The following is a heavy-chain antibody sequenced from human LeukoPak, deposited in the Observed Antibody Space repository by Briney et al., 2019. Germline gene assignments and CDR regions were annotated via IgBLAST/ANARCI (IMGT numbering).Heavy chain of an antibody. D-gene: IGHD6-19*01. J-gene: IGHJ4*02. Sequence: GGSLRLSCAASGFTSSNYAMNWVRQAPGKGLEWVSAISGSGADTYYADSVKGRFTISRDNSKNTLYLQMNSLRPEDTAVYYCAKDPMTYSSGSFTPVDYWGQGTLVTVSS. V-gene: IGHV3-23*01. CDR1: GFTSSNYA. CDR3: AKDPMTYSSGSFTPVDY. CDR2: ISGSGADT.